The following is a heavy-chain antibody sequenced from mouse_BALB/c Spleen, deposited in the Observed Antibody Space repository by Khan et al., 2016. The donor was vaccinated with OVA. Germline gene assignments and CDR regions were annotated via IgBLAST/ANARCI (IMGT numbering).Heavy chain of an antibody. CDR2: INTYTGEP. CDR3: ARPPYFSYVMVY. D-gene: IGHD2-10*01. V-gene: IGHV9-3-1*01. J-gene: IGHJ4*01. Sequence: QIQLAQSGPELKKPGETVKISCKASGYTFTNYGVNWVKQAPGKGLKWMGWINTYTGEPTYADDFKGRFAFSLETSASTAYLQINNLKNEDTATYFCARPPYFSYVMVYWGQGTSVTVSS. CDR1: GYTFTNYG.